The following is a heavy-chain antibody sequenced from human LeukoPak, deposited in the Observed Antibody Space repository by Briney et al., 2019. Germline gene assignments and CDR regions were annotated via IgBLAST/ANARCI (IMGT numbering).Heavy chain of an antibody. CDR3: ARAPSFWSGYYTGIWFDP. CDR1: GGSFSGYY. Sequence: SETLSLTCAVYGGSFSGYYWSWIRQPPGKGLEWIGEINHSGSTNYNPSLKSRVTISVDTSKNQFSLKLSSVAAADTAVYYCARAPSFWSGYYTGIWFDPWGQGTLVTVSS. D-gene: IGHD3-3*01. J-gene: IGHJ5*02. CDR2: INHSGST. V-gene: IGHV4-34*01.